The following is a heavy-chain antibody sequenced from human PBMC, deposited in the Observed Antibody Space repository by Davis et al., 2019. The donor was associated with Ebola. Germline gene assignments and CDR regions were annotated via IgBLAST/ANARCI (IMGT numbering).Heavy chain of an antibody. Sequence: GESLKISCAASGFTFSSYWMHWVRQAPGKGLLWVSRIDTAGSATTYADSVKGRFTISRDNAKSTLYLQVNSLRAEDTAVYYCARDLGVGGAFDVWGQGTMVTVSS. V-gene: IGHV3-74*01. CDR2: IDTAGSAT. CDR3: ARDLGVGGAFDV. J-gene: IGHJ3*01. D-gene: IGHD3-3*01. CDR1: GFTFSSYW.